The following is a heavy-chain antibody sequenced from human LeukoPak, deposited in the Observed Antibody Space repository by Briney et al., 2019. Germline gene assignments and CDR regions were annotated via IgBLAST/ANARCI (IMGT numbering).Heavy chain of an antibody. CDR3: ARAGYGDSNYYFDY. V-gene: IGHV3-30*03. CDR1: GFTFSSYG. J-gene: IGHJ4*02. CDR2: ISYDGSNK. D-gene: IGHD4-17*01. Sequence: GGSLRLSCAASGFTFSSYGMHWVRQAPGKGLEWVAVISYDGSNKYYADSVKGRFTISRGNSKNTLYLQMNSLRAEDTALYYCARAGYGDSNYYFDYWGQGTLVTVSS.